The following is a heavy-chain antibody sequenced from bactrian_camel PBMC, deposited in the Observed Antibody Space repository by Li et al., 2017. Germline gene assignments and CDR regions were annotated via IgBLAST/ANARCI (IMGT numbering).Heavy chain of an antibody. D-gene: IGHD7*01. Sequence: HVQLVESGGGLVQPGGSLRLSCAASGFTFSSYYMSWVRQATGKGQEWVSSTYTGGNSPDYADAVKGRFTIYEDRDKNTLYLQMNSLKPEDTAMYYCAADLWGPDWCHQYGMGTGYRYWGQGTQVTVS. CDR3: AADLWGPDWCHQYGMGTGYRY. CDR1: GFTFSSYY. J-gene: IGHJ4*01. V-gene: IGHV3-2*01. CDR2: TYTGGNSP.